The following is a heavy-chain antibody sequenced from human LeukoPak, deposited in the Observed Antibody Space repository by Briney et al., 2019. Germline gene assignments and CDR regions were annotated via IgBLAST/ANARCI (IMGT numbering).Heavy chain of an antibody. CDR1: GFTFSNAW. V-gene: IGHV3-15*01. Sequence: GGSLRLSCAASGFTFSNAWMSWVRQAPGKGPEWVGRIKSKTDGGTTDYAAPVKGRFTISRDDSKNTLYLQMNNLKTEDTAVYYFPTDRSLTGLFNFGGRGPQAPVS. J-gene: IGHJ4*02. CDR3: PTDRSLTGLFNF. CDR2: IKSKTDGGTT. D-gene: IGHD3-9*01.